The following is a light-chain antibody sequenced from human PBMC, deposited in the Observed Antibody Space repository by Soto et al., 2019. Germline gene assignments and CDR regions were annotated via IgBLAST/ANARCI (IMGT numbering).Light chain of an antibody. CDR3: SSYAGSNNYV. J-gene: IGLJ1*01. CDR1: SSDVGGYNY. V-gene: IGLV2-8*01. CDR2: EVS. Sequence: VLTQPPSASGPPGQSVTISCTGTSSDVGGYNYVSWYQQHPGEAPKLMIYEVSKRPSGVPDRFSGSKSGNTASLTVSGLQAEDEADYYCSSYAGSNNYVFGTGTKVTVL.